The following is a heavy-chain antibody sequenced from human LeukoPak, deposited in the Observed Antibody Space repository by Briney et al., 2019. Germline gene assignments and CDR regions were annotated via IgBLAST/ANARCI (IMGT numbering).Heavy chain of an antibody. J-gene: IGHJ4*02. CDR2: IYCSGST. Sequence: SETLSLTCTVSGGSISSYYWSWIRQPPGKGLEWIGYIYCSGSTNYNPSLKSRVTISVDTSKNQFSLKLSSVTAADTAVYYCARAVAGYYFDYWGQGTLVTVSS. CDR1: GGSISSYY. V-gene: IGHV4-59*01. D-gene: IGHD6-19*01. CDR3: ARAVAGYYFDY.